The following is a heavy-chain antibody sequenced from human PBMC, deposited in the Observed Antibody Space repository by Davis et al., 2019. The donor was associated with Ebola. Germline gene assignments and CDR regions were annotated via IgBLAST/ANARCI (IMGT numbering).Heavy chain of an antibody. CDR2: IGSSTGSK. V-gene: IGHV3-11*06. CDR3: ARGPTTVVTRGNWFDP. CDR1: GFSFSDYY. Sequence: GGSLRLSCTASGFSFSDYYMSWIRQAPGKGLEWISYIGSSTGSKYYADSVKYADSVKGRFTISRDNAKNSLYLQMNSLRDEDTAVYYCARGPTTVVTRGNWFDPWGQGTLVTVSS. J-gene: IGHJ5*02. D-gene: IGHD4-23*01.